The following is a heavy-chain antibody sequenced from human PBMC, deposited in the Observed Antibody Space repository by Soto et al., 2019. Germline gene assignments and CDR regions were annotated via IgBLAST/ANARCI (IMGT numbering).Heavy chain of an antibody. V-gene: IGHV1-3*01. CDR2: INAGNGNT. CDR3: AAVVAGRGYYFDY. Sequence: QVQLVQSGAEVKKPGASVKVSCKASGYTFTSYAMHWVRQAPGQRLEWMGWINAGNGNTKYSQKFQGRVTITRDTSASTAYMELSSLRSEDTAVYYCAAVVAGRGYYFDYWGQGTLVTVSS. D-gene: IGHD6-19*01. CDR1: GYTFTSYA. J-gene: IGHJ4*02.